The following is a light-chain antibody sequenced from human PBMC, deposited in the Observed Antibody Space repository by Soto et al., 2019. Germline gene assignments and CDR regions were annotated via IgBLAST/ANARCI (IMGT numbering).Light chain of an antibody. CDR3: QQRSNWPIT. CDR1: QSVSSY. CDR2: DAS. Sequence: EIVLTQSPATLSLSPGERATLSCRTSQSVSSYFDWYQQKPGRAPRLLIYDASNRATGIPARFIGSGSGTDITLTMSSLEPQDFVVYYCQQRSNWPITFGQGTRLQIK. J-gene: IGKJ5*01. V-gene: IGKV3-11*01.